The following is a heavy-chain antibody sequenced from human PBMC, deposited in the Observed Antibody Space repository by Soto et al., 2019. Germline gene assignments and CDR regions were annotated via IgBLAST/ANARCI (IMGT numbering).Heavy chain of an antibody. J-gene: IGHJ4*02. V-gene: IGHV3-23*01. Sequence: GGSLRLSCAASGFNFRKFAMSWVRQSPGKGLEWVSGMSERSGPPLYADSVKGRFTISRDNSKSTLYLQMNNLRAEDTALYYCAKLPLYCGGTSCDEGYWGQGTLVTVSS. D-gene: IGHD2-2*01. CDR1: GFNFRKFA. CDR2: MSERSGPP. CDR3: AKLPLYCGGTSCDEGY.